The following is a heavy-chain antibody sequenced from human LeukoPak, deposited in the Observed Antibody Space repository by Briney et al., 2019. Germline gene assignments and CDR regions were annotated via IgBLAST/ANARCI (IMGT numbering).Heavy chain of an antibody. V-gene: IGHV5-51*01. CDR1: GYSFTNYW. J-gene: IGHJ4*02. Sequence: GESLKISCKGSGYSFTNYWIGWVRQMPGKGLEWMGIIYPGDSDTRYSPSFQGQVTISADKSISTAYLQWSSLKASDTAMYYCARHSRYCSSTSCYLRWYFDYWGQGTLVTVSS. D-gene: IGHD2-2*01. CDR3: ARHSRYCSSTSCYLRWYFDY. CDR2: IYPGDSDT.